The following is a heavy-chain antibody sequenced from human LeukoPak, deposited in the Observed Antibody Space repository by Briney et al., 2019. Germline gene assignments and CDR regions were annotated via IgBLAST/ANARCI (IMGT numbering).Heavy chain of an antibody. CDR1: GFTFSSYS. CDR2: ISSSSSSYI. V-gene: IGHV3-21*01. CDR3: ARTLDYDILTGALDY. Sequence: GGSLRLSCAASGFTFSSYSMNWVRQAPGKGLEWVSSISSSSSSYIYYADSVKGRFTISRDNAKNSLYLQMNSLRAEDTAVYYCARTLDYDILTGALDYWGQGTLVTVSS. D-gene: IGHD3-9*01. J-gene: IGHJ4*02.